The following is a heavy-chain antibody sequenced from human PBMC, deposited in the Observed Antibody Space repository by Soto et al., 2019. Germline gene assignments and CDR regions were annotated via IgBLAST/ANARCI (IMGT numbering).Heavy chain of an antibody. Sequence: SETLSLTCTVSGCSISSSSYYWGWIRQPPGKGLEWIGSIYYSGSTYYNPSLKSRVTISVDTSKNQFSLKLSSVTAADTAVYYCLKHKKVFGGVGDAFDIWGQGTMVTVSS. D-gene: IGHD3-3*01. CDR2: IYYSGST. J-gene: IGHJ3*02. CDR1: GCSISSSSYY. CDR3: LKHKKVFGGVGDAFDI. V-gene: IGHV4-39*01.